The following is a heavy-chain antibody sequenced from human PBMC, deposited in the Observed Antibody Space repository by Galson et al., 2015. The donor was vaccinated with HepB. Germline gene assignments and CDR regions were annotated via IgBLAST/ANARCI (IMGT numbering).Heavy chain of an antibody. CDR3: ARAREWNLQPGARYYFDY. CDR1: GGTFSSYA. J-gene: IGHJ4*02. V-gene: IGHV1-69*13. Sequence: SVKVSCKASGGTFSSYAISWVRQAPGQGLEWMGGIIPIFGTANYAQKFQGRVTITADESTSTAYMELSSLRSEDTAVYYCARAREWNLQPGARYYFDYWGQGTLVTVSS. CDR2: IIPIFGTA. D-gene: IGHD1-1*01.